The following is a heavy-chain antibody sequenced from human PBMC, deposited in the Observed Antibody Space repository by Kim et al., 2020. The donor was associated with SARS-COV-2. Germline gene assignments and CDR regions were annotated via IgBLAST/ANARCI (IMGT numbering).Heavy chain of an antibody. Sequence: GGSLRLSCVASGFTFSSFWMQWVRQAPGKGLVWVSCIKSDGTITNYADSVKGRFTISRDNAKNTLYLQMNSLRAEDTATYYCVRRNVSYYYGLDVWGQGTTVTVSS. CDR1: GFTFSSFW. CDR3: VRRNVSYYYGLDV. V-gene: IGHV3-74*01. J-gene: IGHJ6*02. CDR2: IKSDGTIT.